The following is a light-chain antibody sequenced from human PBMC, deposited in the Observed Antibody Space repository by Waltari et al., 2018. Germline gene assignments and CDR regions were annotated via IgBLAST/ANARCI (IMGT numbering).Light chain of an antibody. CDR3: QNHERLPAT. Sequence: VVLTQSPGTLSLSPGERATISCRASQSIGRYLVWYQQRSGQAPRLLIYAASTRATGIPDRFSGSGSGTDFTLTISRLEPEDFAVYYCQNHERLPATFGQGTKVEIK. J-gene: IGKJ1*01. CDR1: QSIGRY. V-gene: IGKV3-20*01. CDR2: AAS.